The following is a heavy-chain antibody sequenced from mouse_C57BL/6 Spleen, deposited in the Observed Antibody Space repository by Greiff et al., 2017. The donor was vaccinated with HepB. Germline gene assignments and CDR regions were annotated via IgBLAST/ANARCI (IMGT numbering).Heavy chain of an antibody. CDR1: GYTFTSYW. J-gene: IGHJ4*01. CDR2: IYPGNSDT. D-gene: IGHD2-1*01. Sequence: DVKLQESGTVLARPGASVKMSCKTSGYTFTSYWMHWVKQRPGQGLEWIGAIYPGNSDTSYNQKFKGKAKLTAVTSASTAYMELSSLTNEDSAVYYCTRSSYGNYPMDYWGQGTSVTVSS. CDR3: TRSSYGNYPMDY. V-gene: IGHV1-5*01.